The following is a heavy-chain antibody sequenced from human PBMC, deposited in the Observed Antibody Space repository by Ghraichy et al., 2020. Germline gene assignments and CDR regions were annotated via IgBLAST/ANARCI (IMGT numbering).Heavy chain of an antibody. CDR2: ISASGNFI. D-gene: IGHD3-3*01. Sequence: GGSLRLSCAASGFTFRLYRMNWVRQAPGKGLEWVSSISASGNFIYYADSVRGRFTISRDNAKNALFLQMNSLRAEDTAVYYCAREGLVDATYDDDYYYYMDVWGKGTAVTVSS. V-gene: IGHV3-21*01. J-gene: IGHJ6*03. CDR3: AREGLVDATYDDDYYYYMDV. CDR1: GFTFRLYR.